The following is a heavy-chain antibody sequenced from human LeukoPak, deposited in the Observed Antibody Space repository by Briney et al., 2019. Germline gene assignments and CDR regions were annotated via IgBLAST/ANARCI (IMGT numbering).Heavy chain of an antibody. J-gene: IGHJ4*02. CDR3: ARDRPSPHCSSTSCHGSFDY. CDR1: GGTFSSYS. Sequence: GASVKVSCKASGGTFSSYSIDWVRQAPGQGLEWMGGIIPIFGTTNYAQKFQGGVTITADEPTSTAYMELSSLRSEDTAVYYCARDRPSPHCSSTSCHGSFDYWGQGTLVTVSS. CDR2: IIPIFGTT. V-gene: IGHV1-69*01. D-gene: IGHD2-2*01.